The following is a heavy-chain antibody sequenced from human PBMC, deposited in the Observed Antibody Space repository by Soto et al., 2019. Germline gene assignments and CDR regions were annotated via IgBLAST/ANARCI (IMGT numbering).Heavy chain of an antibody. D-gene: IGHD6-19*01. CDR3: ERDTSRAVAGPLDY. Sequence: SLKVPCKASGYKLTSYYIQWVRQAPRQGLEWMGGIIPIFGTANYAQKFQGRVTITADESTSTAYMELSSLRSEDTAVYYCERDTSRAVAGPLDYWGQGTLVTVSS. CDR2: IIPIFGTA. J-gene: IGHJ4*02. V-gene: IGHV1-69*13. CDR1: GYKLTSYY.